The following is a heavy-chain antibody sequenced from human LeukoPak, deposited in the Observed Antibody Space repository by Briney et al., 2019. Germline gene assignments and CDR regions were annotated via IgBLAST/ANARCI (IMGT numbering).Heavy chain of an antibody. D-gene: IGHD6-13*01. CDR1: GFTFSSYA. CDR3: ARAPVPYSSSWYYFDY. V-gene: IGHV3-23*01. Sequence: QSGGSLRLSCAASGFTFSSYAMSWVRQAPGKGLEWVSAISGSGGSTYYADSVKGRFTISRDNSKNTLYLQMNSLRAEDTAVYYCARAPVPYSSSWYYFDYWGQGTLVTVSS. J-gene: IGHJ4*02. CDR2: ISGSGGST.